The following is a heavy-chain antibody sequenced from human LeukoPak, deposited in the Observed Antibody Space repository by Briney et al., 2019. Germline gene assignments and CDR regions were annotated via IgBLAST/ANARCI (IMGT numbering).Heavy chain of an antibody. CDR2: IYYNGTT. J-gene: IGHJ4*02. D-gene: IGHD2-15*01. CDR3: AREGSCSGGSCATDY. CDR1: GDSFNTFY. V-gene: IGHV4-59*01. Sequence: SETLSLTCTVSGDSFNTFYWSWIRQPPGKGLEWIGYIYYNGTTNYNPSLKSRVTISVDTSNNQFSLKLRSVTAADTAVYYCAREGSCSGGSCATDYWGQGTLVTVSS.